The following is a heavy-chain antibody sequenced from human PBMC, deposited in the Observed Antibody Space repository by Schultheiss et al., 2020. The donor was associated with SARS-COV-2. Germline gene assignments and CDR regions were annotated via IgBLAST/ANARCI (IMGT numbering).Heavy chain of an antibody. CDR3: ARGPVTTDIDYYYYGMDV. Sequence: ASVKVSCKASGGTISSYAISWVRQAPGQGLEWMGWISAYNGNTNYAQKLQGRVTMTTDTSTSTAYMELRSLRSDDTAVYYCARGPVTTDIDYYYYGMDVWGQGTTVTVSS. CDR2: ISAYNGNT. V-gene: IGHV1-18*01. CDR1: GGTISSYA. D-gene: IGHD4-17*01. J-gene: IGHJ6*02.